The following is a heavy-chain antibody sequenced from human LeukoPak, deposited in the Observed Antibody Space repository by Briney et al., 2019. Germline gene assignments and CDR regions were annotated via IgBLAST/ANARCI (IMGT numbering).Heavy chain of an antibody. D-gene: IGHD4-17*01. CDR1: GYTFTSYY. CDR3: ARELQATVTTRNWFDP. V-gene: IGHV1-46*01. Sequence: ASVKVSCKASGYTFTSYYMHWVRQAPGQGLEWMGIINPSGGSTSYAQKFQGRVTMTRDTSTSTVYMELSSLRSEDTAVYYCARELQATVTTRNWFDPWGQGTLVTVSS. CDR2: INPSGGST. J-gene: IGHJ5*02.